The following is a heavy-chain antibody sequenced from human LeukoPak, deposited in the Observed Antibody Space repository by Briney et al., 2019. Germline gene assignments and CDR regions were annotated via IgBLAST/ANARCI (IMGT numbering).Heavy chain of an antibody. V-gene: IGHV3-20*04. J-gene: IGHJ4*02. CDR3: ARSIVVPAAINSYYFDY. CDR1: GFTFDNHG. CDR2: INWNGGST. Sequence: GGSLRLSCAASGFTFDNHGMSWVRQAPGKGLEWVSGINWNGGSTGYADSVKGRFTISRDNAKNSLYLQMNSLRAEDTALYYCARSIVVPAAINSYYFDYWGQGTLVTVSS. D-gene: IGHD2-2*01.